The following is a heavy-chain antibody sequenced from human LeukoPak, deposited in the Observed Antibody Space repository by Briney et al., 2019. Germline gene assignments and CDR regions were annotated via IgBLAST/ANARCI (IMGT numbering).Heavy chain of an antibody. CDR3: ARGFGVVVAAIDY. J-gene: IGHJ4*02. V-gene: IGHV4-61*02. CDR1: GGSISSGSYY. CDR2: IYTSGST. Sequence: SQTLSLTCTVSGGSISSGSYYWSWIRQPAGKGLEWIGRIYTSGSTNYNPSLKSRVTISVDTSKKQFSLQLSSVTAADTAVYYCARGFGVVVAAIDYWGQGTLVTVSS. D-gene: IGHD2-15*01.